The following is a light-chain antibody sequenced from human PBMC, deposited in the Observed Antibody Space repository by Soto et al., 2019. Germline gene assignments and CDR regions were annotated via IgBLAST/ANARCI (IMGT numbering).Light chain of an antibody. J-gene: IGLJ2*01. CDR3: QVWDSGSAHVL. Sequence: SYELTQPPSVSVAPGETARISCGGNNIGSKGVHWYQQKPGQAPVLVIYSDTDLPPVIPERCSGSNSANMATLTIRRVEAGDEADYYCQVWDSGSAHVLFGGGTKLTVL. V-gene: IGLV3-21*01. CDR1: NIGSKG. CDR2: SDT.